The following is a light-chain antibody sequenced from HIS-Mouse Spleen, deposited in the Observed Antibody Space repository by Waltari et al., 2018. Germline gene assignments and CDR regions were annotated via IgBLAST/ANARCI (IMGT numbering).Light chain of an antibody. V-gene: IGLV3-10*01. CDR3: YSTDSSGNHRV. CDR1: ALPKKY. Sequence: SYELTQPPSVSVSPGQTARITCSGDALPKKYAYWYQQKSGQAPGLGIYEGSKRPSGIPERFSGSSSGTMATLTISGAQVEDEADYYCYSTDSSGNHRVFGGGTKLTVL. J-gene: IGLJ2*01. CDR2: EGS.